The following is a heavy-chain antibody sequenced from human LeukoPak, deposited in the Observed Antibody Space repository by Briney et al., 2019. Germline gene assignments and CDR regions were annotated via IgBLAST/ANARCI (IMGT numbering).Heavy chain of an antibody. CDR1: GYTLTELS. CDR2: FHPEDGET. D-gene: IGHD1-26*01. CDR3: ARDKSVGATPLDY. Sequence: ASVKVSCKVSGYTLTELSMHWVRQAPGKGLEWMGGFHPEDGETIYAQKFQGRVTMTEDTSTDTAYMELSSLGSEDTAVYYCARDKSVGATPLDYWGQGTLVTVSS. J-gene: IGHJ4*02. V-gene: IGHV1-24*01.